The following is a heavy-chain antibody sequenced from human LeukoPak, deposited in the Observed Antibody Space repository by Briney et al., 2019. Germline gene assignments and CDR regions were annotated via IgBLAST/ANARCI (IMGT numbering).Heavy chain of an antibody. CDR2: IYYSGST. V-gene: IGHV4-59*01. J-gene: IGHJ2*01. CDR3: ARVPVGYCSSTSCYPDNWYFDL. CDR1: GGSISSYY. Sequence: SETLSLTCTVSGGSISSYYWSWIRQPPGKGLEWIGYIYYSGSTNYNPSLKSRVTISVDTSKNQFSLKLSSVTAADTAVYYCARVPVGYCSSTSCYPDNWYFDLWGRGTLVTVSS. D-gene: IGHD2-2*01.